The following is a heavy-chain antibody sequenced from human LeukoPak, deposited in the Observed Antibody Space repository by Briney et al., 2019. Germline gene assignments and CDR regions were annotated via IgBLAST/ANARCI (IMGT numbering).Heavy chain of an antibody. J-gene: IGHJ4*02. CDR3: AKDITPGFVAGTAFDY. V-gene: IGHV3-43*02. CDR1: GFTFDDYA. CDR2: ISGDGGST. D-gene: IGHD6-19*01. Sequence: GGSLRLSCAASGFTFDDYAMHWVRQAPGKGLEWDSLISGDGGSTYYADSVKGRFTISRDNSKNSLYLQMNSLRTEDTALYYCAKDITPGFVAGTAFDYWGQGTLVTVSS.